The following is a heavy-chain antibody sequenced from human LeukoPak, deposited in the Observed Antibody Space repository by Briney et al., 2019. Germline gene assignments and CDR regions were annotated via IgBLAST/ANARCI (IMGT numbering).Heavy chain of an antibody. J-gene: IGHJ5*02. Sequence: SETLSLTCTVSGGSISSYYWSWIRQPPGKGLEWIGYVYYSGSTNYNPSLKSRVTISVDTSKNRFSLKLSSVTAADTAVYYCARHSPRPVLGWFDPWGQGTLVTVSS. CDR2: VYYSGST. CDR1: GGSISSYY. D-gene: IGHD1-1*01. V-gene: IGHV4-59*08. CDR3: ARHSPRPVLGWFDP.